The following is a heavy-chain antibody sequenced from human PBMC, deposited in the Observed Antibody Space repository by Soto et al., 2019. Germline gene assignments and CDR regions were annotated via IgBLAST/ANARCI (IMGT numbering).Heavy chain of an antibody. Sequence: GGSLRLSCAASGFTFSSYAMSWVRQAPGKGLEWVSAISGSGGSTYYADSVKGRFTISRDNSKNTLYLQMNSLRAEDTAVYYCAKTPVYYDILTGYPLGAFDIWGQGTMVTVSS. J-gene: IGHJ3*02. CDR1: GFTFSSYA. CDR2: ISGSGGST. V-gene: IGHV3-23*01. D-gene: IGHD3-9*01. CDR3: AKTPVYYDILTGYPLGAFDI.